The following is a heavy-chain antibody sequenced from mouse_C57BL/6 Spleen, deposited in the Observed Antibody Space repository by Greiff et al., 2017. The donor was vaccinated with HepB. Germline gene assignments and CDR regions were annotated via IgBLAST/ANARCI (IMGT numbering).Heavy chain of an antibody. CDR3: ARGEGFAY. Sequence: EVKVVESGGDLVKPGGSLKLSCAASGFTFSSYGMSWVRQTPDKRLEWVATISSGGSYTYYPDSVKGRFTISRDNAKNTLYLQMSSLKSEDTAMYYCARGEGFAYWGQGTLVTVSA. CDR1: GFTFSSYG. CDR2: ISSGGSYT. J-gene: IGHJ3*01. V-gene: IGHV5-6*02.